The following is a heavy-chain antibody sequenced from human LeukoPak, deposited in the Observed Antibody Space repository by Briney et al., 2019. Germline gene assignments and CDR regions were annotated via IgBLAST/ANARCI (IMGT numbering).Heavy chain of an antibody. CDR3: ARDSDYAFDL. V-gene: IGHV1-2*02. CDR2: INPNSGGT. CDR1: GYTFTGYY. J-gene: IGHJ2*01. Sequence: ASVKVSCKASGYTFTGYYMHWERQAPGQGLEWMGWINPNSGGTNYAQKFQGRVTMTRDTSTSTVYMELSSLRSEDTAVYYSARDSDYAFDLWGRGTLVSVSS. D-gene: IGHD4-17*01.